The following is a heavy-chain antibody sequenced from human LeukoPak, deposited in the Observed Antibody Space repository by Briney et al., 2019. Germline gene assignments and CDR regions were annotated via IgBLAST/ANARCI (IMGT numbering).Heavy chain of an antibody. CDR2: MNPNSGNT. V-gene: IGHV1-8*01. CDR3: ATVAAAGNLDPYSDYMDV. Sequence: ASVKVSCKASGYTFTSYDINWVRQATGQGLEWMGWMNPNSGNTGYAQKFQGRVTMTRNTSISTAYMELSSLRSEDTAVYYCATVAAAGNLDPYSDYMDVWGKGTTVTISS. D-gene: IGHD6-13*01. CDR1: GYTFTSYD. J-gene: IGHJ6*03.